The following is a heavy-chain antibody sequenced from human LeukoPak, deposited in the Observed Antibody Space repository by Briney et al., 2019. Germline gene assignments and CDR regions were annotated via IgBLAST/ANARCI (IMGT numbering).Heavy chain of an antibody. J-gene: IGHJ4*02. Sequence: PSGTLSLTCAVSGYSISSGYYWGWIRQPPGKGLEWIGSIYHSGSTYYNPSLKSRVTISVDTSKNQFSLHLNSVTAADTAVYYCARDSANGDSWFFDSWGQGTLVTVSS. CDR1: GYSISSGYY. CDR3: ARDSANGDSWFFDS. V-gene: IGHV4-38-2*02. CDR2: IYHSGST. D-gene: IGHD5-24*01.